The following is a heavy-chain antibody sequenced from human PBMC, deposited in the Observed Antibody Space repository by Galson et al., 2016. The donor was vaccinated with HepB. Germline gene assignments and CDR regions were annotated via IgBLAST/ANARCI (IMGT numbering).Heavy chain of an antibody. V-gene: IGHV3-23*01. D-gene: IGHD4-23*01. Sequence: SLRLSCAAAGFTFSNYGMTWVRQAPGKGLEWVSSVTGSGDRRDYGESVKGRFTISRDSSKKTLYLQMNNLRSEDTAVYYCAKKENGNIDHWGQGTLVTVSS. CDR3: AKKENGNIDH. CDR2: VTGSGDRR. J-gene: IGHJ4*02. CDR1: GFTFSNYG.